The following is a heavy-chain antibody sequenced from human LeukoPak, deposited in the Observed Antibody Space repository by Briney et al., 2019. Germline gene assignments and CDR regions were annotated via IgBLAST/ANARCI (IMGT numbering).Heavy chain of an antibody. Sequence: SETLSLTCTVSGGSISSYYWSRIRQPAGKGLEWIGRIYTSGSTNYNPSLKSRVTISVDKSKNQFSLKLSSVTAADTAVYYCARGLGSSWYPFDAFDIWGQGTMVTVSS. J-gene: IGHJ3*02. CDR3: ARGLGSSWYPFDAFDI. CDR2: IYTSGST. D-gene: IGHD6-13*01. V-gene: IGHV4-4*07. CDR1: GGSISSYY.